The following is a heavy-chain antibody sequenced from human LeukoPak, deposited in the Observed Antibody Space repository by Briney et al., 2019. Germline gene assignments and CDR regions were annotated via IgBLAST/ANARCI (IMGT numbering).Heavy chain of an antibody. CDR2: VWYDESNK. Sequence: GGSLRLSCAASGFTFRCYDMHWFRQAPGKGLEWVAVVWYDESNKYYVDSVKGRITISRDNSKNTLYLQMNSLRVEDTALYYCAREDRSGASDIWGQGTMVTVSS. D-gene: IGHD3-3*01. CDR1: GFTFRCYD. CDR3: AREDRSGASDI. J-gene: IGHJ3*02. V-gene: IGHV3-33*01.